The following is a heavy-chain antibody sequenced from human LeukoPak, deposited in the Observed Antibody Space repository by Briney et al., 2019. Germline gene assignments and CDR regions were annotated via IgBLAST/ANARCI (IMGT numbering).Heavy chain of an antibody. J-gene: IGHJ4*02. CDR2: IYYSGST. CDR3: ARPSSSSPFDY. CDR1: GGSSSSSSYY. D-gene: IGHD6-6*01. V-gene: IGHV4-39*01. Sequence: SETLSLTGTVSGGSSSSSSYYWGWIRQPPGKGLEWIGSIYYSGSTYYNPSLKSRVTISVDTSKNQFSLKLSSVTAADTAVYYCARPSSSSPFDYWGQGTLVTVSS.